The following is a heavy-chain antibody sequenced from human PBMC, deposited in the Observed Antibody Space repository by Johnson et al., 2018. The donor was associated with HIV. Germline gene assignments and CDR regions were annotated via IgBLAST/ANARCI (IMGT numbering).Heavy chain of an antibody. J-gene: IGHJ3*02. Sequence: QVQLVESGGGLIQPGGSPRLSCAASGFTVSTNYMGWVRLAPGKGLEWVSYISSSGSTIYYADSVKGRFTISRDNAKDSVYMQMNNLRAEDTAVYYCTAYFADEKGPAFDIWGQGAMVTVSS. CDR1: GFTVSTNY. CDR2: ISSSGSTI. D-gene: IGHD2/OR15-2a*01. V-gene: IGHV3-11*04. CDR3: TAYFADEKGPAFDI.